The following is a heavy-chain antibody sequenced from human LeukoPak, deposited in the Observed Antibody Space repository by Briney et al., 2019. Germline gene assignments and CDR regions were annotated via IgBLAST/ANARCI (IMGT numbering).Heavy chain of an antibody. Sequence: ASVKVSCKASGYTFTGYYMHWVRQAPGQGLEWMGWINPNSGDTNYSQKFQGRVSMTRDTSINTAYMELSRLTSDDTTVYYCARDLYSSGWTDAFDIWGQGTMVTVSS. D-gene: IGHD6-19*01. V-gene: IGHV1-2*02. CDR2: INPNSGDT. CDR1: GYTFTGYY. CDR3: ARDLYSSGWTDAFDI. J-gene: IGHJ3*02.